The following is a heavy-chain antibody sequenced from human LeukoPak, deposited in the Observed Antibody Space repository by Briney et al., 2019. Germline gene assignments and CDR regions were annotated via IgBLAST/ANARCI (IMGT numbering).Heavy chain of an antibody. J-gene: IGHJ2*01. CDR3: ARVSGGPDYSLYWYFDL. V-gene: IGHV4-30-2*01. Sequence: PSETLSLTCTVSGGSISSGGYYWSWIRQPPGKGLEWIGYIYHSGSTYYNPSLKSRVTISVDRSKNQFSLKLSSVTAADTAVYYCARVSGGPDYSLYWYFDLWGRGTLVTVSS. D-gene: IGHD4-11*01. CDR2: IYHSGST. CDR1: GGSISSGGYY.